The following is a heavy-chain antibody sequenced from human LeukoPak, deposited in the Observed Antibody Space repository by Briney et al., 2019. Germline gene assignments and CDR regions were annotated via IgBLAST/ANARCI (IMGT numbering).Heavy chain of an antibody. CDR2: IYYSGST. V-gene: IGHV4-61*01. J-gene: IGHJ4*02. D-gene: IGHD1-26*01. CDR1: GGSVSSGSYY. Sequence: PSETLSLTCTVSGGSVSSGSYYWSWIRQPPGKGLEWIGYIYYSGSTNYNPSLKSRVTISVDTSKNQFSLKLSSVTAADTAVYYCARYSGSHPAPYYFDYWGQGTLVTVSS. CDR3: ARYSGSHPAPYYFDY.